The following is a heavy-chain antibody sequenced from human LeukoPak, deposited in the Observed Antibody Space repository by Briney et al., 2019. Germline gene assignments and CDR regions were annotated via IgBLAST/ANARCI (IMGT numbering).Heavy chain of an antibody. CDR3: AKGEIALAGNYFQY. V-gene: IGHV3-43*02. J-gene: IGHJ1*01. D-gene: IGHD6-19*01. CDR2: VSGDATST. Sequence: GGSLRLSCAASGFAFGDYAMHWVRQAPGKGLEWVCVVSGDATSTYYADSVKGRFTISRDNGKRSLYLQMDSLRPEDTALYYCAKGEIALAGNYFQYWGQGSLVTVSS. CDR1: GFAFGDYA.